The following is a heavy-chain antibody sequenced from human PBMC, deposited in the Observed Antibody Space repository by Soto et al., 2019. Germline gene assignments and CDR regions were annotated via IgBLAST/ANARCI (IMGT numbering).Heavy chain of an antibody. CDR3: AKVMYTWNDVAAFDS. CDR1: RFTFRNFA. V-gene: IGHV3-23*01. D-gene: IGHD1-1*01. J-gene: IGHJ4*02. Sequence: LRLSCEASRFTFRNFAMSWVRQSPGKGLEWISTIGVTEGSTYYTDSVRGRFTISRDNSKNTLYLQMNSLRVEDTALYYCAKVMYTWNDVAAFDSWGQGTLVTVS. CDR2: IGVTEGST.